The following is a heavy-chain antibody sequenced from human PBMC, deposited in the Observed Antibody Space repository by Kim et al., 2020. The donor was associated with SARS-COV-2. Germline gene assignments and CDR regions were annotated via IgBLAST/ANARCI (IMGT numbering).Heavy chain of an antibody. Sequence: GESLKISCKGSGYTFVNNWITWVRQMPEKGLEWMGRINPSDSTTDYSPSFQGHVSISADTSTRTAYLQWSSLKASDTAMYYCLRGNGWFDPWGQGTLVTV. V-gene: IGHV5-10-1*01. CDR1: GYTFVNNW. D-gene: IGHD1-1*01. J-gene: IGHJ5*02. CDR3: LRGNGWFDP. CDR2: INPSDSTT.